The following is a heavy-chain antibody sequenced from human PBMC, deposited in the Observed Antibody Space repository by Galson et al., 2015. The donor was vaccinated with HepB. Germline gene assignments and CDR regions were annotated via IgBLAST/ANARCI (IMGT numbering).Heavy chain of an antibody. D-gene: IGHD4-17*01. J-gene: IGHJ4*02. CDR3: ARDPPNDYGDYRRFDY. CDR2: INWNGGST. V-gene: IGHV3-20*04. Sequence: SLRLSCAASGFTFDDYGMSWVRQAPGKGLEWVSGINWNGGSTGYADSVKGRFTISRDNAKNSLYLQMNSLRAEDTALYYCARDPPNDYGDYRRFDYWGQGTLVTVSS. CDR1: GFTFDDYG.